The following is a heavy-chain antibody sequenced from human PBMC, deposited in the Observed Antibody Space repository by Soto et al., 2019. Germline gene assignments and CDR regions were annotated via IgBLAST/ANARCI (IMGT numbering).Heavy chain of an antibody. CDR2: IYQSGVT. Sequence: SETLSLTCNMSGDSYSISTYSWSWIRQPPGKAPQWIGFIYQSGVTSYNPSLASRVSISLDRSNNQCSLKLKSVTAADTAVYFCAGMPYTSGLRFDPWGPGTLVTVSS. CDR3: AGMPYTSGLRFDP. D-gene: IGHD6-19*01. J-gene: IGHJ5*02. V-gene: IGHV4-30-2*01. CDR1: GDSYSISTYS.